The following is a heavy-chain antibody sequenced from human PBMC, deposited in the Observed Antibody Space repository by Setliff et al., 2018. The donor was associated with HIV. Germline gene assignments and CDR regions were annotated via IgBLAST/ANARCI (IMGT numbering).Heavy chain of an antibody. D-gene: IGHD3-10*01. J-gene: IGHJ6*02. CDR2: ILADGSNE. Sequence: GGSLRLSCAASGFNFSSYAMQWVRQAPGKGLEWVAVILADGSNEYYADSVKGRFTISRDDSKNTLDVQMNSLGVEDKAVYYCARDQLAMVRRDGMDVWGQGTTVTVSS. CDR1: GFNFSSYA. CDR3: ARDQLAMVRRDGMDV. V-gene: IGHV3-30*04.